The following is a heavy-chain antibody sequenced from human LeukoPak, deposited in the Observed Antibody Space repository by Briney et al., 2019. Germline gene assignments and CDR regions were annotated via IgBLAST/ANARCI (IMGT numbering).Heavy chain of an antibody. CDR2: INDRRRT. V-gene: IGHV4-34*01. D-gene: IGHD4-17*01. J-gene: IGHJ4*02. CDR1: GGSFSGSN. CDR3: TRDPTTVITLPYYFDF. Sequence: SETLSLTCAVPGGSFSGSNWNWIRQSPGEGVEWIGEINDRRRTTYNPSLNSRVTLSVDTSNKQFSLRLSAVTAADTSVYYCTRDPTTVITLPYYFDFWGQGTLVTVSS.